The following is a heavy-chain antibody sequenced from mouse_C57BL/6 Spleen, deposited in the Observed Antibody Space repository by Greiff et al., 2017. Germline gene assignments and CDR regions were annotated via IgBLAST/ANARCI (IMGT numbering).Heavy chain of an antibody. V-gene: IGHV14-1*01. CDR2: IDPEDGDT. D-gene: IGHD1-1*01. CDR1: GFNIKDYY. J-gene: IGHJ2*01. Sequence: VQLQQSGAELVRPGASVKLSCTASGFNIKDYYMHWVKQRPEQGLEWIGRIDPEDGDTEYAPKFQGKATMTADTSSNTAYRQLSSLTSEDTAVYYCTTFTTVVERYFDYWGQGTTRTVSS. CDR3: TTFTTVVERYFDY.